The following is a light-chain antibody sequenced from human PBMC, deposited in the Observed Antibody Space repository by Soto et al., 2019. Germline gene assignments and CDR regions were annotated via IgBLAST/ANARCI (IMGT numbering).Light chain of an antibody. J-gene: IGKJ2*01. CDR2: GSS. Sequence: EIVLTQSPGTLSLSPGERATLSSRASQSVSNNYIAWYQQKPGQAPRLLIFGSSDRATGIPDRFSGSGSGTDFTLTISRLEPEDFAVYYCHQYGSSPPYTFGQGTNLEI. CDR3: HQYGSSPPYT. V-gene: IGKV3-20*01. CDR1: QSVSNNY.